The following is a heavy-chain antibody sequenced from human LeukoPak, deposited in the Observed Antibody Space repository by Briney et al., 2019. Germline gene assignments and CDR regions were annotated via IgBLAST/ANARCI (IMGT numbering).Heavy chain of an antibody. Sequence: PSETLSLTCTVSGGSISSYYWSWIRQPPGKGLEWIGEINHSGSTNYNPSLKSRVTISVDTSKNQFSLKLSSVTAADTAVYYCARGGRGYYYYGMDVWGQGTTVTVSS. V-gene: IGHV4-34*01. D-gene: IGHD3-10*01. CDR3: ARGGRGYYYYGMDV. J-gene: IGHJ6*02. CDR2: INHSGST. CDR1: GGSISSYY.